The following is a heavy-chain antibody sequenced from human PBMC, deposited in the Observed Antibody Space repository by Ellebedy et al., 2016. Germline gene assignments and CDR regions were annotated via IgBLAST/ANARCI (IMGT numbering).Heavy chain of an antibody. D-gene: IGHD6-6*01. V-gene: IGHV3-7*03. CDR3: ARSVVPSA. CDR2: IKEDGSQK. CDR1: GLTLGSYW. Sequence: GGSLRLSCAASGLTLGSYWMTWVRQAPGKGLEWVAHIKEDGSQKYYMDSIKGRFTISRDNAKNSLYLQMNSLRAEDTAMYYCARSVVPSAWGQGTLVTVSS. J-gene: IGHJ5*02.